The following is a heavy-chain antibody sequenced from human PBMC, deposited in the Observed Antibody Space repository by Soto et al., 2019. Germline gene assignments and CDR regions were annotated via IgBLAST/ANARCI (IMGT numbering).Heavy chain of an antibody. J-gene: IGHJ4*02. CDR3: ARTRYFDWYDY. CDR1: GGSFSGYY. Sequence: TSETMSLTCAVYGGSFSGYYWSWIRQPPGKGLEWIGEINHSGSTNYNPSLKSRVTISVDTSKNQFSLKLSSVTAADTAVYYCARTRYFDWYDYWGQGTLVTVSS. CDR2: INHSGST. V-gene: IGHV4-34*01. D-gene: IGHD3-9*01.